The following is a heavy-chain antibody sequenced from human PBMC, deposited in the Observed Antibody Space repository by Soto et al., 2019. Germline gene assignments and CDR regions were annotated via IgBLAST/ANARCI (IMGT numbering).Heavy chain of an antibody. CDR3: ARERNTAMGLFDY. Sequence: ESGGGVVPPGRSLRLSCAASGFTFSSYGMHWVRQAPGKGLEWVAVIWYDGSNKYYADSVKGRFTISRDNSKNTLYLQMNSLRAEDTAVYYCARERNTAMGLFDYWGQGTLVTVSS. V-gene: IGHV3-33*01. CDR1: GFTFSSYG. D-gene: IGHD5-18*01. J-gene: IGHJ4*02. CDR2: IWYDGSNK.